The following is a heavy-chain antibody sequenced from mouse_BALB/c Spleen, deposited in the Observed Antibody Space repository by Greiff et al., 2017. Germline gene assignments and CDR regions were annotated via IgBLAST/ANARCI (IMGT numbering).Heavy chain of an antibody. CDR3: ARGFLYDGFYYYAMDY. CDR2: ISSGGST. V-gene: IGHV5-6-5*01. Sequence: EVKLMESGGGLVKPGGSLKLSCAASGFTFSSYAMSWVRQTPEKRLEWVASISSGGSTYYPDSVKGRFTISRDNARNILYLQMSSLRSEDTAMYYCARGFLYDGFYYYAMDYWGQGTSVTVSS. CDR1: GFTFSSYA. J-gene: IGHJ4*01. D-gene: IGHD2-3*01.